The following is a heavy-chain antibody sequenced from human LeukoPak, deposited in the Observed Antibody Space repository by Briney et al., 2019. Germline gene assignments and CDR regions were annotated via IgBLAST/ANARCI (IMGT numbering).Heavy chain of an antibody. CDR1: GGSISSSSYY. V-gene: IGHV4-39*01. CDR2: IYYGGST. J-gene: IGHJ6*02. CDR3: ARHDYPAFSYYYGMDV. Sequence: SETLSLTCTVSGGSISSSSYYWGWIRQPPGEGLEWIGSIYYGGSTYYNPSLKSRVTISVDTSKSQFSLKLSSVTAADTAVYYCARHDYPAFSYYYGMDVWGQGTTVTVSS. D-gene: IGHD4/OR15-4a*01.